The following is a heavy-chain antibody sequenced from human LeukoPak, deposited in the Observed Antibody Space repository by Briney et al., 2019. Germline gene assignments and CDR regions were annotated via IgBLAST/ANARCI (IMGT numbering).Heavy chain of an antibody. V-gene: IGHV3-7*03. J-gene: IGHJ4*02. CDR1: GFTFSSYW. D-gene: IGHD4-17*01. Sequence: PGGSLRLSCAAYGFTFSSYWMSWVRQAPGKGLEWVANIKQDGSEKYYVDSVKGRFTISRDNAKNSLYLQMNSLRAEDTAVYYCARDRTTEDYWGQGTLVTVSS. CDR2: IKQDGSEK. CDR3: ARDRTTEDY.